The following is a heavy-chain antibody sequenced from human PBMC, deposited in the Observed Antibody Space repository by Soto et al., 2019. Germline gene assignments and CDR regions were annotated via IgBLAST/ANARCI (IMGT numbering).Heavy chain of an antibody. CDR1: GFTFSSYA. Sequence: EVQLLESGGGLVQPGGSLRLSCAASGFTFSSYAMSWFRQAPGKGLEWVSAISGSGGSTYYADTVKGRFTISRDNSKNTLYLQMNSLRADDTAVYYCVQAKGVDYWGQGTLVTVSS. J-gene: IGHJ4*02. CDR2: ISGSGGST. D-gene: IGHD5-12*01. V-gene: IGHV3-23*01. CDR3: VQAKGVDY.